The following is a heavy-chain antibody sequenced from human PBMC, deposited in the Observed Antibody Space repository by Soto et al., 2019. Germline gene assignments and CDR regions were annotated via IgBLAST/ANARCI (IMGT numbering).Heavy chain of an antibody. CDR2: ISSSGSTI. Sequence: EVQLVESGGGLVQPGGSLRLSCAASGFTFSSYEMNWVRQAPGKGLEWVSYISSSGSTIYYADSVKGRFTISRDNAKNARYLQMNSLRAEDTAGYYCARDHKGGYYYYGMDVWGQGTTVTVSS. J-gene: IGHJ6*02. V-gene: IGHV3-48*03. CDR3: ARDHKGGYYYYGMDV. CDR1: GFTFSSYE.